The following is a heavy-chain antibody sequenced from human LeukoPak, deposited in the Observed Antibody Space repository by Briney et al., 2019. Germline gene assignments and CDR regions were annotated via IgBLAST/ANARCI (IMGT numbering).Heavy chain of an antibody. J-gene: IGHJ4*02. CDR3: ARQSPYYYDSSGPKVDY. D-gene: IGHD3-22*01. V-gene: IGHV4-38-2*01. CDR2: IYHSGST. Sequence: SETLSLTCAVSGYSISSGYYWGWIRQPPGKGLEWIGSIYHSGSTYYNPSLKSRVTISVDTSKNRFSLKLSSVTAADTAVYYCARQSPYYYDSSGPKVDYWGQGTLVTVSS. CDR1: GYSISSGYY.